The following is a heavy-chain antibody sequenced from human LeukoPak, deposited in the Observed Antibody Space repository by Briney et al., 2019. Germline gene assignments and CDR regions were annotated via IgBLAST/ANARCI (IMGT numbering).Heavy chain of an antibody. D-gene: IGHD1-26*01. CDR3: ARHSGSYHHFDY. Sequence: SVKVSCKASGGTFSSYAISWVRQAPGQGLEWMGGIIPIFGTANYAQKFQGRVTITADESTSTAYMELSSLRSEDTAVYYCARHSGSYHHFDYWGQGTLVTVSS. J-gene: IGHJ4*02. CDR1: GGTFSSYA. CDR2: IIPIFGTA. V-gene: IGHV1-69*13.